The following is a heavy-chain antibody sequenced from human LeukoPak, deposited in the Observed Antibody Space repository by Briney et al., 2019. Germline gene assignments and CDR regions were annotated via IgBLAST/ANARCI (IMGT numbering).Heavy chain of an antibody. V-gene: IGHV1-3*01. CDR1: GYTFTSYV. CDR3: ARPTHCTNGVCPEYFQH. J-gene: IGHJ1*01. D-gene: IGHD2-8*01. CDR2: INAGNGNT. Sequence: ASVKVSCKASGYTFTSYVMHWVRQAPGQRLEWMGWINAGNGNTKYSQKFQGRVTIIRDTSASTAYMELSSLRSEDTAVYYCARPTHCTNGVCPEYFQHWGQGTLVTVSS.